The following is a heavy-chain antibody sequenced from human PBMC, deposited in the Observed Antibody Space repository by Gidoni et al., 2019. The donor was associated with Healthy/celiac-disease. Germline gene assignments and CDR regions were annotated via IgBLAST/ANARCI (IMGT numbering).Heavy chain of an antibody. CDR3: AREECGSSQGCDYFYGIDV. Sequence: QVQLQESGPGLVKPSQTLSLPCTVSGGSLSSGDYPWSWIRPPPGKDLEWIGYIYFNGITYQNPSLKGRVTVSEDTSKNQFSLKLSSVTAADTAVYYCAREECGSSQGCDYFYGIDVWGQGTTVTVSS. D-gene: IGHD6-13*01. CDR2: IYFNGIT. V-gene: IGHV4-30-4*08. CDR1: GGSLSSGDYP. J-gene: IGHJ6*02.